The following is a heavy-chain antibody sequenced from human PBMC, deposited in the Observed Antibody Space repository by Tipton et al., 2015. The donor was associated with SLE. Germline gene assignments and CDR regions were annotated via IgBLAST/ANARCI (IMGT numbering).Heavy chain of an antibody. CDR2: IYGGGTT. Sequence: SLRLSCAASGFMFSSYVMYWVRQAPGKGLEGVSTIYGGGTTYYADSVKGRFTISRDNSKNTLYLEMNSLRPEDTAVYYCAKDRDSPISGVVTPTLYGMDVWGQGTTVNVSS. CDR1: GFMFSSYV. CDR3: AKDRDSPISGVVTPTLYGMDV. V-gene: IGHV3-23*03. D-gene: IGHD3-3*01. J-gene: IGHJ6*02.